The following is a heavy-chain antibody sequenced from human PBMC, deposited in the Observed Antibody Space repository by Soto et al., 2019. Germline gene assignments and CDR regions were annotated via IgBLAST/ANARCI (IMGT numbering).Heavy chain of an antibody. CDR3: AKHIGDPGHL. V-gene: IGHV3-30*18. CDR1: GFAFSTSD. J-gene: IGHJ5*02. Sequence: QVRLVESGGGVVLPGRPLRLSCAASGFAFSTSDIHWVRQAPGKGLEWVALISYDGGNQYYADSVKGRFTISRDNSKSTLYLQMNSLPTEATASYYCAKHIGDPGHLWSQGTLVTVS. D-gene: IGHD4-17*01. CDR2: ISYDGGNQ.